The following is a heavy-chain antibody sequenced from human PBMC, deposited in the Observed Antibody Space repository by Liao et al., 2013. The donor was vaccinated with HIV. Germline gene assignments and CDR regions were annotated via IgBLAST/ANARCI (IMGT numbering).Heavy chain of an antibody. CDR3: ARLNDFLYGFDI. Sequence: QVQLQESGPGLVKPSQTLSLTCTVSGGSISSGTYYWSWIRQPAGKRLEWIGRVFTSGSTNYNPSLKSRVTMSVDTSNNQFSLRLRSVTAADTAVYYCARLNDFLYGFDIWGQGTMVTVSS. J-gene: IGHJ3*02. CDR1: GGSISSGTYY. CDR2: VFTSGST. D-gene: IGHD3/OR15-3a*01. V-gene: IGHV4-61*02.